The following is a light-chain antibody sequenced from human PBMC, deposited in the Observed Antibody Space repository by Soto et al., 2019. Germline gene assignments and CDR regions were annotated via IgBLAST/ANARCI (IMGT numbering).Light chain of an antibody. Sequence: DIQMTQSPSTLSASVGDRVTITCRASQSIGSWLAWYQQKPGKAPKFLIYDGSTLERGVPTRFRGSGYGTEFTLTISSLQPDDFATYYCQQYNSYSPKTFGQGTKVDIK. CDR2: DGS. CDR3: QQYNSYSPKT. J-gene: IGKJ1*01. V-gene: IGKV1-5*01. CDR1: QSIGSW.